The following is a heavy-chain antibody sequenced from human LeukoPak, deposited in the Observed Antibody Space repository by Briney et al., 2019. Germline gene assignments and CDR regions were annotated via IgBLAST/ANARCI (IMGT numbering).Heavy chain of an antibody. J-gene: IGHJ5*02. CDR1: GYTFTSYG. D-gene: IGHD6-19*01. CDR3: ARVYSSGWYGDWFDP. V-gene: IGHV1-18*01. Sequence: ASVKVSCKASGYTFTSYGISWVRQAPGQGLEWMGWISAYNGNTNYAQKLQGRVTMTTDTSTSTAYMELRSLRSDDTAVYYCARVYSSGWYGDWFDPWGQGTLVTVSS. CDR2: ISAYNGNT.